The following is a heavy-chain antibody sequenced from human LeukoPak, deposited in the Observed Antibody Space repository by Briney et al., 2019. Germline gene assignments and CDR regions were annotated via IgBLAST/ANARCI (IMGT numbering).Heavy chain of an antibody. Sequence: GGSLRLSCAASGFTFSNYAMHWVRQAPGRGLDWVAVISYDETNKYYADSVKGRFTISRDNSKNTLYLQMNSLKTEDTAVYYCTTDGVVYGSGSPDYWGQGTLVTVSS. CDR3: TTDGVVYGSGSPDY. CDR2: ISYDETNK. J-gene: IGHJ4*02. V-gene: IGHV3-30*04. CDR1: GFTFSNYA. D-gene: IGHD3-10*01.